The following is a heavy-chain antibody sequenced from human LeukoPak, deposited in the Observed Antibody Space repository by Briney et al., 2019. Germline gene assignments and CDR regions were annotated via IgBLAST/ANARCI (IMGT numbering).Heavy chain of an antibody. CDR2: VSSDGSID. CDR1: GFTFSNYG. V-gene: IGHV3-30*03. J-gene: IGHJ1*01. D-gene: IGHD3-22*01. Sequence: GGSLRLSCAASGFTFSNYGMHWVRQAPGKGLEWVAVVSSDGSIDYYADSLKGRFTISRDNAKNSLYLQMNSLRAEDTAVYYCARDYTLGYYDSSGTREYFQHWGQGTLVTVSS. CDR3: ARDYTLGYYDSSGTREYFQH.